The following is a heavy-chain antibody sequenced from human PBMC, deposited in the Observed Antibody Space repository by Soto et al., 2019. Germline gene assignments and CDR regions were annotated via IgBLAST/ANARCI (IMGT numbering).Heavy chain of an antibody. D-gene: IGHD6-19*01. Sequence: LSETLSLTCAVYGGSFSGYYWSWIRQPPGKGLEWIGEINHSGSTNYNPSLKSRVTISVDTSKNQFSLKLSSVTAADTAVYYCASRIAVAGNLSDYWGQGTLVTV. J-gene: IGHJ4*02. V-gene: IGHV4-34*01. CDR2: INHSGST. CDR3: ASRIAVAGNLSDY. CDR1: GGSFSGYY.